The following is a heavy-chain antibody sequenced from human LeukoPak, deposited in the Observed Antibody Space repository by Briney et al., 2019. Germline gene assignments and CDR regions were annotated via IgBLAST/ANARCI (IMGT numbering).Heavy chain of an antibody. CDR3: AKDWMQWPASPDY. J-gene: IGHJ4*02. CDR1: GFTFSSYA. V-gene: IGHV3-23*01. Sequence: GGSLRLSCAASGFTFSSYAMSWVRQAPGKGLEWVSAISGSGGSTYYADSVKGRFTISRDNSKNTLYLQMNSLRAGDTAVYYCAKDWMQWPASPDYWGQGTLVTVSS. D-gene: IGHD6-19*01. CDR2: ISGSGGST.